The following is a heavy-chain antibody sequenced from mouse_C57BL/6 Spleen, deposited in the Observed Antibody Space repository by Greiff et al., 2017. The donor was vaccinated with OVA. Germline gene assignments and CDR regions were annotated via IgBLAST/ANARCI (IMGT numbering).Heavy chain of an antibody. Sequence: QVQLKESGAELVKPGASVKLSCKASGYTFTSYWMHWVKQRPGQGLEWIGMIHPNSGSTNYNEKFKSKATLTVDKSSSTAYMQLSSLTSEDSAVYYCATTEGYWYFDVWGTGTTVTVSS. CDR2: IHPNSGST. CDR1: GYTFTSYW. V-gene: IGHV1-64*01. CDR3: ATTEGYWYFDV. J-gene: IGHJ1*03.